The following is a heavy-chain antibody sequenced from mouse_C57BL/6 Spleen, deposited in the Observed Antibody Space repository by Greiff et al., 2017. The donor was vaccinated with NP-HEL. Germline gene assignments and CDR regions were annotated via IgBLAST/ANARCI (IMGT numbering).Heavy chain of an antibody. CDR2: IDPSDSYT. V-gene: IGHV1-59*01. Sequence: QVQLQQPGAELVRPGTSVKLSCKASGYTFTSYWMHWVKQRPGQGLEWIGVIDPSDSYTNYNQKFKGKATLTVDTSSSTAYMQLSSLTSEDSAVYFCARLDYGSIYGYFDVWGTGTTVTVSS. J-gene: IGHJ1*03. D-gene: IGHD1-1*01. CDR3: ARLDYGSIYGYFDV. CDR1: GYTFTSYW.